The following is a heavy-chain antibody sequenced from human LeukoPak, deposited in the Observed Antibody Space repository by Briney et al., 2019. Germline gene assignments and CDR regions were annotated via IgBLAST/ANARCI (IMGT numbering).Heavy chain of an antibody. Sequence: PEGSLRLSCAASGFTFSSYAMHWVRQAPGKGLEWVAVISYDGSNKYYADSVKGRFTISRDNSKNTLYLQMNSLRAEDTAVYYCARDWGQLERIEGWFDPWGQGTLVTVSS. J-gene: IGHJ5*02. CDR1: GFTFSSYA. CDR3: ARDWGQLERIEGWFDP. D-gene: IGHD1-1*01. V-gene: IGHV3-30-3*01. CDR2: ISYDGSNK.